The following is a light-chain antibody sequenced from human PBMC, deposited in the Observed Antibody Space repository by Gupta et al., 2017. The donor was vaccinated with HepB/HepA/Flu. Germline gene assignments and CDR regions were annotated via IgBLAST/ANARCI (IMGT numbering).Light chain of an antibody. CDR3: SSYTSSSSSSVV. Sequence: NYVSWYQQYAGKAPRLIIYEVSNRPSGVSNRFSGSKSGNTASLTISGLQAEDESDYYCSSYTSSSSSSVVFGGGTKLTVV. J-gene: IGLJ2*01. CDR1: NY. CDR2: EVS. V-gene: IGLV2-14*01.